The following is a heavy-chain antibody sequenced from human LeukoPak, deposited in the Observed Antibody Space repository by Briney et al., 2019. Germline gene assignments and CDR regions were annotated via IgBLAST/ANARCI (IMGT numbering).Heavy chain of an antibody. CDR2: INHSGST. CDR3: ARGTMVRGVIPFDY. Sequence: PSETLSLTCAVYGASFSGYYWSWIRQPPGKGLEWIGEINHSGSTTYNPSLKSRVTISVDTSKNQFSLKLSSVTAADTAVYYCARGTMVRGVIPFDYWGQGTLVTVSS. V-gene: IGHV4-34*01. J-gene: IGHJ4*02. D-gene: IGHD3-10*01. CDR1: GASFSGYY.